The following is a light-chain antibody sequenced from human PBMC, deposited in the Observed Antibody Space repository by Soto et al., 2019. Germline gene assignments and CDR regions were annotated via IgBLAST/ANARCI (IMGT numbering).Light chain of an antibody. Sequence: QSALTQPASVSGSPGQSITISCTGTSSDVGGYNLVSWYQQHPDKAPKLMISEDNKRPSGVSNRFSGSKSGNTASLTISGLQAEDEADYYCCSYAGSSSFLFGGGTKLTVL. CDR1: SSDVGGYNL. J-gene: IGLJ2*01. CDR2: EDN. CDR3: CSYAGSSSFL. V-gene: IGLV2-23*02.